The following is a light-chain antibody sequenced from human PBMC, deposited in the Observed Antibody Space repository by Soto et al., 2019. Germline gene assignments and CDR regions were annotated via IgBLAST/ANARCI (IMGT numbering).Light chain of an antibody. CDR3: ATWDDSLSGVI. V-gene: IGLV1-47*02. J-gene: IGLJ2*01. Sequence: QSVLTQAPSASGTPGQRVTISCSGSDSKIGLNYVYWYQKFPGAAPRLLIYHINERPSGVPGRFSGSKSGTSASLAISGLRSEDEAEYYCATWDDSLSGVIFGGGTQLTVL. CDR2: HIN. CDR1: DSKIGLNY.